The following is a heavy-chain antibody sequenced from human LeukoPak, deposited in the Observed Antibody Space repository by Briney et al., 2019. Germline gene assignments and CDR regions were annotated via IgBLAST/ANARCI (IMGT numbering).Heavy chain of an antibody. J-gene: IGHJ4*02. CDR2: INPSGGST. CDR3: ARDSGSYCSGGSCYSSPHTFDY. D-gene: IGHD2-15*01. Sequence: ASVKVFCKASGYTFTSYYMHWVRQAPGQGLEWMGIINPSGGSTSYAQKFQGRVTMTRDTSTSTVYMELSSLRSEDTAVYYCARDSGSYCSGGSCYSSPHTFDYWGQGTLVTVSS. CDR1: GYTFTSYY. V-gene: IGHV1-46*01.